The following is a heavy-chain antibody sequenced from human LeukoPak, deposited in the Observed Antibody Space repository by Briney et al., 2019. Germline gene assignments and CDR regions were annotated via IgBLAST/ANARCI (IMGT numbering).Heavy chain of an antibody. CDR1: GGSLSSGDYY. CDR2: IYYSGST. D-gene: IGHD3-10*01. Sequence: SETLSLTCTVSGGSLSSGDYYWSWLRQPPGKGLEWIGHIYYSGSTYYNPSLKSRVTISVDTSKNQFSLKLSSVTAADTAVYYCARDGNGSGKGDAFDIWGQGTMVTVSS. V-gene: IGHV4-30-4*01. J-gene: IGHJ3*02. CDR3: ARDGNGSGKGDAFDI.